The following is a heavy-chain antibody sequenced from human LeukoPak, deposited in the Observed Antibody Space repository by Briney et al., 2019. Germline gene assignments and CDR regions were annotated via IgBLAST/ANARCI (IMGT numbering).Heavy chain of an antibody. CDR1: GFTFRSYA. J-gene: IGHJ4*02. V-gene: IGHV3-23*01. CDR2: ISGSGDIT. CDR3: AKVSRFAVVPAAMLDY. D-gene: IGHD2-2*01. Sequence: GGSLRLSCAASGFTFRSYAMSWVRQAPGKRLEWVSAISGSGDITYYADSVKGRFTMSRDNFKNTLYLQMNSLRAEDTAVYYCAKVSRFAVVPAAMLDYWGQGIQVTVSS.